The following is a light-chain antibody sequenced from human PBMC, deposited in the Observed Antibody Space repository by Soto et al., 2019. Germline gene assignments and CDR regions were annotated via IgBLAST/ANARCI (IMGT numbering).Light chain of an antibody. CDR2: EVS. V-gene: IGLV2-8*01. Sequence: QSALTQPPSASGSPGQSVTISCTGTSSDVGGYNYVSWYQQHPGKAPKLMLYEVSKRPSGVPDRFSGSKSGNTASLTVSGLQAEDEADYYCSSYAGSNLWVFGGGTQLTVL. CDR1: SSDVGGYNY. J-gene: IGLJ3*02. CDR3: SSYAGSNLWV.